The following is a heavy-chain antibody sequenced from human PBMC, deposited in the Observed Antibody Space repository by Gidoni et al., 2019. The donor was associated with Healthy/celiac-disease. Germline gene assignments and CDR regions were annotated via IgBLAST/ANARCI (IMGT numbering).Heavy chain of an antibody. CDR3: AKFLVFYADLRYSYGSTGFDY. D-gene: IGHD5-18*01. J-gene: IGHJ4*02. Sequence: GMHWVRQAPGKGLEWVAVISYDGSNKYYADSVKGRFTISRDNSKNTLYLQMNSLRAEDTAVYYCAKFLVFYADLRYSYGSTGFDYWGQGTLVTVSS. V-gene: IGHV3-30*18. CDR2: ISYDGSNK. CDR1: G.